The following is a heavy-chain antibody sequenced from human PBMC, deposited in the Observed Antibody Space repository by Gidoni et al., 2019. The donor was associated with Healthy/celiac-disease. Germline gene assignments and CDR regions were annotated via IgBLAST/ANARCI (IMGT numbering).Heavy chain of an antibody. J-gene: IGHJ4*02. V-gene: IGHV1-3*01. CDR1: GYTFTSYA. CDR2: INAGNGNT. Sequence: QVQLVQSGAEVKKPGASVKVSCKASGYTFTSYAMHWVRQAPGQRLEWMGWINAGNGNTKYSQKFQGRVTITRDTSASTAYMELSSLRSEDTAVYYCARAAMVRGVSYYFDYWGQGTLVTVSS. D-gene: IGHD3-10*01. CDR3: ARAAMVRGVSYYFDY.